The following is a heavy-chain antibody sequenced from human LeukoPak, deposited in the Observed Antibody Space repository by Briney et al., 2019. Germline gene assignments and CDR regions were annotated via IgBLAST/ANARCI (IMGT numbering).Heavy chain of an antibody. CDR3: AGRRVLDASFDY. J-gene: IGHJ4*02. Sequence: PGGSLRLSCAASGLTVSNNYMSWVRQAPGKVLEWVSVIYSGDNTYYVESVKGRFTISRENSKNTLFLQMNRLRGEDTAVYYCAGRRVLDASFDYWGQGTLVTVSS. CDR1: GLTVSNNY. D-gene: IGHD3-16*01. V-gene: IGHV3-66*02. CDR2: IYSGDNT.